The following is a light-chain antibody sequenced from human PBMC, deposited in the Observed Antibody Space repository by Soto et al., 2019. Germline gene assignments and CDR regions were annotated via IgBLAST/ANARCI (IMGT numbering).Light chain of an antibody. Sequence: QSVLTQPPSASGTPGQRVAISCSGSSSNIGSNTVNWYQQLPGMAPTLLIYSNNQRPSGVPDRFSGSKSGTSASLAVSGLQSEDEADYYCSSFAANDNVVFGGGTKLTVL. CDR3: SSFAANDNVV. CDR2: SNN. CDR1: SSNIGSNT. J-gene: IGLJ3*02. V-gene: IGLV1-44*01.